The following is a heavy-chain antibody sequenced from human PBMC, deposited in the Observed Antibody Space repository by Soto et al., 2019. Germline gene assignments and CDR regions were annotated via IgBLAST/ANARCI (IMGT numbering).Heavy chain of an antibody. V-gene: IGHV1-8*01. CDR2: MNPNSGNT. Sequence: QVQLVQSGAEVKKPGASVKVSCKASGYTFTSYDINWVRQATGQGLEWMGWMNPNSGNTGYAQKFQGRVTMTRNTSISTAYMELSSLRSEDTDVYYCARGRVLLWFGELSSYWFDPWGQGTLVTVSS. D-gene: IGHD3-10*01. CDR3: ARGRVLLWFGELSSYWFDP. J-gene: IGHJ5*02. CDR1: GYTFTSYD.